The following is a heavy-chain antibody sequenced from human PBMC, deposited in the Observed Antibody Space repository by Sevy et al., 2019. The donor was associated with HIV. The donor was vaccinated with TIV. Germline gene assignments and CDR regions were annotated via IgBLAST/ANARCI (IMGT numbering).Heavy chain of an antibody. CDR2: ISGSSNYI. D-gene: IGHD3-10*01. V-gene: IGHV3-21*01. J-gene: IGHJ3*01. CDR3: ARPYGSGSWEAFDV. CDR1: GFSFSSYT. Sequence: GGSLRLSCAASGFSFSSYTMNWVRQAPGQGLEWVSSISGSSNYIYYADSLKGRFTISRGNAKISLYLQMHSLRADDTAVYFCARPYGSGSWEAFDVWGQGTVVTVSS.